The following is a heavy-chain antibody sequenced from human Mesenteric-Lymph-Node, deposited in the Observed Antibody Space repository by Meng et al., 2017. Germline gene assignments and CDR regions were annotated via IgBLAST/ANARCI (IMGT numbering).Heavy chain of an antibody. CDR1: GGPFSGYY. CDR2: INHGGST. Sequence: HVQLQQWGAGLLKPSEPLSLTCAVYGGPFSGYYWSWIRQPPGKGLEWIGKINHGGSTNYNPSLKSRVTISVDTSKNQFSLKVNSVIAADTALYYCARVCCRWPKARNWFDPWGQGTLVTVSS. V-gene: IGHV4-34*01. D-gene: IGHD5-24*01. J-gene: IGHJ5*02. CDR3: ARVCCRWPKARNWFDP.